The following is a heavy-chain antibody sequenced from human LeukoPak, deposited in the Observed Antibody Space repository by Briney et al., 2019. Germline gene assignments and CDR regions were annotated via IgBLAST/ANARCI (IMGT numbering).Heavy chain of an antibody. V-gene: IGHV4-59*01. CDR3: AREGYDFLTGFPGYYFDY. CDR1: GGSISSYY. J-gene: IGHJ4*02. Sequence: SETLSLTCTVSGGSISSYYWSWIRQPPGKGLEWIGYIYYTGNTNYNPSLKSRVTISVDTSKNQFSLKLTSVTAAVTAVFYCAREGYDFLTGFPGYYFDYWGQGTLVTVSS. CDR2: IYYTGNT. D-gene: IGHD3-9*01.